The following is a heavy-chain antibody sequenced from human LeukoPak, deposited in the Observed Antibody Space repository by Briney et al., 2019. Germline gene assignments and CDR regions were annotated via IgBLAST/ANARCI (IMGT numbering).Heavy chain of an antibody. CDR1: GGSISSYY. D-gene: IGHD6-19*01. CDR2: IYTSGST. V-gene: IGHV4-4*07. Sequence: SETLSLTCTVSGGSISSYYWSWIRQPAGKGLEWTGRIYTSGSTNYNPSLKSRVTMSVDTSKNQFSLKLSSVTAADTAVYYCARDPSSSGWPYYYYYGMDVWGQGTTVTVSS. CDR3: ARDPSSSGWPYYYYYGMDV. J-gene: IGHJ6*02.